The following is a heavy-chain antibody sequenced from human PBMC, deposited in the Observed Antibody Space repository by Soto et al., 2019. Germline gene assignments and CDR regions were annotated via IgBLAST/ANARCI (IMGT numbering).Heavy chain of an antibody. Sequence: ASVKVSCKASGYTFTGYYMHWVRQAPGQGLEWMGWINPNSGGTNYAQKFQGWVTMTRDTSISTAYMELSRLRSDDTAVYYCARVRLGKWFGDAFDIWGQGTMVTVSS. CDR3: ARVRLGKWFGDAFDI. J-gene: IGHJ3*02. CDR2: INPNSGGT. CDR1: GYTFTGYY. V-gene: IGHV1-2*04. D-gene: IGHD3-10*01.